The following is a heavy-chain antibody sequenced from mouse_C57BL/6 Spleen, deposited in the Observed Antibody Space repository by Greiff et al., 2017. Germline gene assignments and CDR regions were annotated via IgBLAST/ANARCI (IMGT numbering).Heavy chain of an antibody. Sequence: VQRVESGPGLVAPSQSLSITCTVSGFSLTSYAISWVRQPPGKGLEWLGVIWTGGGTNYNSALKSRLSISKDNSKSQVFLKMNSLHTDDTARYYCARDYGTPTYAMDYWGQGTSVTVSS. CDR2: IWTGGGT. J-gene: IGHJ4*01. D-gene: IGHD2-1*01. CDR3: ARDYGTPTYAMDY. V-gene: IGHV2-9-1*01. CDR1: GFSLTSYA.